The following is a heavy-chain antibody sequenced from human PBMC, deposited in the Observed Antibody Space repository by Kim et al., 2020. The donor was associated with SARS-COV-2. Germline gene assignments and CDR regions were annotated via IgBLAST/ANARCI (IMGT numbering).Heavy chain of an antibody. CDR2: MNPNSGNT. D-gene: IGHD2-21*01. V-gene: IGHV1-8*01. CDR3: VSGKKHIVVGIAIPVYYYYMDV. CDR1: GYTFTSYD. J-gene: IGHJ6*03. Sequence: ASVKVSCKASGYTFTSYDINWVRQATGQGLEWMGWMNPNSGNTGYAQKFQGRVTMTRNTSISTAYMELSSLRSEDTAVYYCVSGKKHIVVGIAIPVYYYYMDVWGKGTTVTVSS.